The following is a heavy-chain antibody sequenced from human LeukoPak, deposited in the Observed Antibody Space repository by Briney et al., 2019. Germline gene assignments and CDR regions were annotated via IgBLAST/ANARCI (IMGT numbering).Heavy chain of an antibody. CDR1: GFTFSTYA. CDR2: ISSDGKNK. J-gene: IGHJ4*02. V-gene: IGHV3-30*04. D-gene: IGHD3-10*01. Sequence: GGSLRLSCAASGFTFSTYAIHWVRQAPGKGLEWVALISSDGKNKHYADSVKGRFTISRDNSKNTLYLQMNSLRAEDTAVYYCARGSGSYYRGPYFDYWGQGTLVTVSS. CDR3: ARGSGSYYRGPYFDY.